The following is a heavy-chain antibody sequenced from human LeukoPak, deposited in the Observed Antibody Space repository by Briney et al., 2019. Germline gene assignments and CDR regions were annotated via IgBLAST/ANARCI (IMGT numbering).Heavy chain of an antibody. D-gene: IGHD5-18*01. J-gene: IGHJ4*02. Sequence: GGSLRLSCAASGFIFEKSDVSWVRQVPGKGLEWVSGINWNGGSTGYADSVKGRFIMSRDNARNSLYLQMNSLRAEDTALYYCARPQVGYSFGQIDYWGQGTLVTVSS. CDR1: GFIFEKSD. V-gene: IGHV3-20*04. CDR3: ARPQVGYSFGQIDY. CDR2: INWNGGST.